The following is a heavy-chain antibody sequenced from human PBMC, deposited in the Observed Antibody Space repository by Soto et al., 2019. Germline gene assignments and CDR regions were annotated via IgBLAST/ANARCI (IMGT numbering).Heavy chain of an antibody. CDR3: GTRSVSESMYYYRMDA. Sequence: SETLSLTCTVSGGSISGDYWSWIRQPPGKGLEWIGYMYNSGSTDYNPSLKSRVTISVDTSKNQFSLKLSSVTAADTAVYYCGTRSVSESMYYYRMDAWGQGTTVTVSS. J-gene: IGHJ6*02. CDR1: GGSISGDY. V-gene: IGHV4-59*01. CDR2: MYNSGST. D-gene: IGHD6-6*01.